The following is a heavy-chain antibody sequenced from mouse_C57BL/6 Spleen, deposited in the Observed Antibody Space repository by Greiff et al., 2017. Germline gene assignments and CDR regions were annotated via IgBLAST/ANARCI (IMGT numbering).Heavy chain of an antibody. J-gene: IGHJ1*03. D-gene: IGHD2-1*01. CDR1: GFYIKNTY. CDR2: IDPAYGTT. CDR3: ARSGNYWYFDV. Sequence: EVQLQQSVAELVRPGASVKLSCTASGFYIKNTYMHWVKQRPEQGLEWIGRIDPAYGTTRYDPKFQGKATITADTSSNTAYLQLSSLSSEDAAIYCCARSGNYWYFDVWGTGTTVTVSS. V-gene: IGHV14-3*01.